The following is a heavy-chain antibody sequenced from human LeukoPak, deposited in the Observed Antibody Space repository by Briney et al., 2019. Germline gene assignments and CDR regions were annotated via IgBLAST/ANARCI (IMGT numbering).Heavy chain of an antibody. CDR2: MTGTGGNT. V-gene: IGHV3-23*01. CDR3: ANQSPSGY. J-gene: IGHJ4*02. CDR1: GFTFSNYA. D-gene: IGHD2-8*02. Sequence: GGSLRLSCVASGFTFSNYAMNWVRQAPGKGLEWVSGMTGTGGNTYYAGSVRGRFTISRDNSKNTLYLQMNSLRAEDTAVYYCANQSPSGYWGQGTLVTVSS.